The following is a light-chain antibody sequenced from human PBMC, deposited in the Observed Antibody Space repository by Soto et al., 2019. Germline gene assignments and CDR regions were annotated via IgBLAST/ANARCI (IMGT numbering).Light chain of an antibody. CDR1: HSIANS. J-gene: IGKJ4*01. V-gene: IGKV1-33*01. CDR2: DSS. Sequence: DVQLPPSSSSLSASVGDRVIITCQASHSIANSLNWFQQKPGKAPELLISDSSHLEARVPSRFSGSRSGTDFTLTISNRQPEDFATYYCQQYEDLPLTFGGGTRVEIK. CDR3: QQYEDLPLT.